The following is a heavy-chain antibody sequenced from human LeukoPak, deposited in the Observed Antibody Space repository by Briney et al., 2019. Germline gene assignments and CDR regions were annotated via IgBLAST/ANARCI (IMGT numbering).Heavy chain of an antibody. J-gene: IGHJ4*02. CDR3: ARAPKDYDYVWGSYPDY. V-gene: IGHV3-11*01. CDR2: ISSSGSAI. CDR1: GFTFSDYY. Sequence: PGGSLILSCAASGFTFSDYYMSWIRQAPGKGLEWVSYISSSGSAIYYADSVKGRFTISRDNAKNSLYLQMNSLRAEDTAVYYCARAPKDYDYVWGSYPDYWGQGTLVTVSS. D-gene: IGHD3-16*02.